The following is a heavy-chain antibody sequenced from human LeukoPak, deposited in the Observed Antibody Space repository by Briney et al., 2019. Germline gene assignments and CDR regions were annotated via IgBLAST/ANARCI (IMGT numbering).Heavy chain of an antibody. CDR1: GFTFSTYW. D-gene: IGHD5-12*01. Sequence: GGSLRLSCAASGFTFSTYWMTWVRQAPGKGLEWVANMKGDGSEIHYMDSVKGRFTISRDNAKNSLYLQMNSLRAEDTAVYYCARDSRLVYGMDAWGQGTTVTVSS. V-gene: IGHV3-7*01. CDR2: MKGDGSEI. CDR3: ARDSRLVYGMDA. J-gene: IGHJ6*02.